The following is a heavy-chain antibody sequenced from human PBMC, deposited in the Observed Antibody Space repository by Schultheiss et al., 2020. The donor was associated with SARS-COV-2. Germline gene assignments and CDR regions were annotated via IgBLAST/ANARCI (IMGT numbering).Heavy chain of an antibody. Sequence: SETLSLTCTVSGGATSTYYGSWIRQPPGKGLEWIGSIYYSGSTYYNPSLKSRVTISVDTSKNQFSLKLSSVTAADTAVYYCARQYGSFDYWGQGTLVTVSS. CDR3: ARQYGSFDY. CDR1: GGATSTYY. V-gene: IGHV4-39*01. D-gene: IGHD4-17*01. J-gene: IGHJ4*02. CDR2: IYYSGST.